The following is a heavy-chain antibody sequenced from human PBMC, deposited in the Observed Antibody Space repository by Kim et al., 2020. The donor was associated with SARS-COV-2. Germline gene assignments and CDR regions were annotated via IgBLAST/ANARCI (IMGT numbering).Heavy chain of an antibody. CDR2: VGGSGVST. J-gene: IGHJ4*01. Sequence: GGSLRLSCAASGFTFNIYAMSWVRQAPGKGLEWVSAVGGSGVSTYYADPVKGRFSISRDNSKNTLYLQMNSLRAEDTAIYYCAKARGSTYGQSYFDYWG. D-gene: IGHD5-18*01. CDR1: GFTFNIYA. CDR3: AKARGSTYGQSYFDY. V-gene: IGHV3-23*01.